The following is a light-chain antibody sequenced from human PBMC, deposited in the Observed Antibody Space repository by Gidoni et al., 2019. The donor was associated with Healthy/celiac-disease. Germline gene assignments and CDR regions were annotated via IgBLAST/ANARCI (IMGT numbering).Light chain of an antibody. J-gene: IGLJ1*01. V-gene: IGLV3-25*03. Sequence: SELTQPPSVSVFPGQTARITCSGDALPKQYAYWYQQKPGQAPVLVIYKDSERPSGIPERFSGSSSGTTVTLTISGVQAEDEADYYCQSADSSGTYVFGTGTKVTVL. CDR1: ALPKQY. CDR3: QSADSSGTYV. CDR2: KDS.